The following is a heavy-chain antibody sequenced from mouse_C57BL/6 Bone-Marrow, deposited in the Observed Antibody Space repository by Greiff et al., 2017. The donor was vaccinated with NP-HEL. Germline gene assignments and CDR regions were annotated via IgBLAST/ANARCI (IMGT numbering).Heavy chain of an antibody. J-gene: IGHJ4*01. CDR3: ARLDYGNQGDY. Sequence: EVKVVESGGGLVQPGGSLSLSCAASGFTFTDYYMSWVRQPPGKALEWLGFIRNKANGYTTEYSASVKGRFTISRDNSQSILYLQMNALRAEDSATYYCARLDYGNQGDYWGQGTSVTVSS. CDR2: IRNKANGYTT. D-gene: IGHD2-1*01. CDR1: GFTFTDYY. V-gene: IGHV7-3*01.